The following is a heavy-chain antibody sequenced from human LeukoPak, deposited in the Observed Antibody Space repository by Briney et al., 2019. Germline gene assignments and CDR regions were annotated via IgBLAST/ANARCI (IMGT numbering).Heavy chain of an antibody. V-gene: IGHV3-74*01. CDR2: INSDGSST. CDR3: ARAGFFGSVAVAGYYYYGMDV. CDR1: GFTFSSYW. Sequence: QPGGCLSLSCAASGFTFSSYWMHWVRRAPGKGLVWVSRINSDGSSTSYADSVKGRFTISRDNAKNTLYLQMNSLRAEDTAVYYCARAGFFGSVAVAGYYYYGMDVWGQGTTVTVSS. D-gene: IGHD6-19*01. J-gene: IGHJ6*02.